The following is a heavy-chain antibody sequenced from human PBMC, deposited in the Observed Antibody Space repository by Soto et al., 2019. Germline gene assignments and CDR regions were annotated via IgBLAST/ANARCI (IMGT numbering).Heavy chain of an antibody. CDR2: IYYSGST. CDR3: ARVDKGDWFDP. Sequence: ENPFLNCTVPGGCNNSYYWSWVRQPPGKGLEWIGYIYYSGSTNYNPSLKSRVTIPVDTSKNQFSLKLSSVTAADTAVYYCARVDKGDWFDPWGQGTLVTVSS. V-gene: IGHV4-59*01. CDR1: GGCNNSYY. J-gene: IGHJ5*02. D-gene: IGHD1-26*01.